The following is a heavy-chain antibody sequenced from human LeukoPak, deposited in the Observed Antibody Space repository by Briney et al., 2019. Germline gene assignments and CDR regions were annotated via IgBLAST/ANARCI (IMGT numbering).Heavy chain of an antibody. CDR2: IYYSGST. Sequence: SETLSLTCTVSGGSISSGDYYWSWIRQPPGKGLESIGYIYYSGSTYYNPSLKSRVTISVDTSKNQFSLKLSSVTAADTAVYYCARGAFDCSSTSCYLYYYYMDIWGKGTTVTVSS. J-gene: IGHJ6*03. CDR3: ARGAFDCSSTSCYLYYYYMDI. D-gene: IGHD2-2*01. CDR1: GGSISSGDYY. V-gene: IGHV4-30-4*08.